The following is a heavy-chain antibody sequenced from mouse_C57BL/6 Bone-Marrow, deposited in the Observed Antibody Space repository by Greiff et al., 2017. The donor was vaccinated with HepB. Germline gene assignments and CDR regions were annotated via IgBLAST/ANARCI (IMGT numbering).Heavy chain of an antibody. CDR2: WNNDNY. V-gene: IGHV8-2*01. J-gene: IGHJ1*03. Sequence: QVTLKVSGPGILQPSQTLSLACTSSGFSLSTSGMGLSWLRKPSGKALDWLASIWNNDNYYNPSLKSRHTISKETSNYQVFLKLTSVDTADSATYYGAWREGDYYGSSYRYFDDWGKGTTVTVSS. D-gene: IGHD1-1*01. CDR3: WREGDYYGSSYRYFDD. CDR1: FSLSTSGMGL.